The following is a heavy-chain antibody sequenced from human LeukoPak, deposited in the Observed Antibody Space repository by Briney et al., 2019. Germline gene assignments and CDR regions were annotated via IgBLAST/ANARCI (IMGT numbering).Heavy chain of an antibody. D-gene: IGHD7-27*01. Sequence: PGGSLRLSCAASGFTFSSYGMHWVRQAPGKGLEWVAVIWYDGSNKYYADSVKGRFTISRDNSKNTLYLQMNSLRVEDTAVYYCAGVPLGTQGGMDVWGQGTTVTVSS. J-gene: IGHJ6*02. V-gene: IGHV3-33*01. CDR3: AGVPLGTQGGMDV. CDR2: IWYDGSNK. CDR1: GFTFSSYG.